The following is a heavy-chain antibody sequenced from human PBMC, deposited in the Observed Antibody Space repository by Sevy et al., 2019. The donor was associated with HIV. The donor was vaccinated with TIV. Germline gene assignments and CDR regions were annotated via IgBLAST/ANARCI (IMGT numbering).Heavy chain of an antibody. CDR3: ARDGRGISAFDI. CDR2: ISGDGENT. Sequence: GGSLRLSCVASEFIFSSHAVSWVRQAPGKGLEWVSAISGDGENTHYADSVRGRFTISRDNFKNTLYLQVNSLRAEDTALYYCARDGRGISAFDIWGPGTMVTVSS. CDR1: EFIFSSHA. D-gene: IGHD3-3*02. J-gene: IGHJ3*02. V-gene: IGHV3-23*01.